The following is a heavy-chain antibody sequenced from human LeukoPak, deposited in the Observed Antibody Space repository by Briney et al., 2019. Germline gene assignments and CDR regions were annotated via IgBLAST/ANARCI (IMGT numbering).Heavy chain of an antibody. J-gene: IGHJ4*02. CDR2: IYPGDSDT. CDR3: ARRSGDHYFDN. Sequence: GESLKISCKGSGYSFTTYWIGWVRQMPGNGLEWMGVIYPGDSDTRYSPSFQGQVTISADKSSSTAYLQWSSLKASDTAMYHCARRSGDHYFDNWGQGTLVTVSS. D-gene: IGHD4-17*01. V-gene: IGHV5-51*01. CDR1: GYSFTTYW.